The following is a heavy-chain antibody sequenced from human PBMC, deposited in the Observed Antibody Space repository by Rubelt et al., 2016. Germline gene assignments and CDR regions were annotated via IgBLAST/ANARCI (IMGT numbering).Heavy chain of an antibody. J-gene: IGHJ5*02. D-gene: IGHD2/OR15-2a*01. Sequence: QVQLQESGPGLVKPSETLSLTCTVYGGSFSGYYWGWIRQPPGKGLEWIGSIYYSGSTYYTPSLKSRVTISVDTSKNQFSLKVRSVTAADTAMYFCARDPQNWFDPWGQGTPVTVSS. CDR2: IYYSGST. CDR3: ARDPQNWFDP. CDR1: GGSFSGYY. V-gene: IGHV4-39*07.